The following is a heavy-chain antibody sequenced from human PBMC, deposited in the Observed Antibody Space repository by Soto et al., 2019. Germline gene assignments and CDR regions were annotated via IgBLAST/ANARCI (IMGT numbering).Heavy chain of an antibody. Sequence: QVQLVESGGGVVQPGRSLRLSCAASGFTFSSYGMHWVRQAPGKGLEWVAVISYDGSNKYYADSVKGRFTISRDNSKNXLYRQMNSLRAEDTAVYYCAKDREWELLTPYYFDYWGQGTLVTVSS. CDR3: AKDREWELLTPYYFDY. J-gene: IGHJ4*02. D-gene: IGHD1-26*01. V-gene: IGHV3-30*18. CDR2: ISYDGSNK. CDR1: GFTFSSYG.